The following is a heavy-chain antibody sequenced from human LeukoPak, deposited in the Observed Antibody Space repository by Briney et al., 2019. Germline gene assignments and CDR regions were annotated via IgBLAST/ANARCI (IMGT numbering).Heavy chain of an antibody. Sequence: GRSLRLSCAASGFIYRNYRMTWVRQAPGKGLEWVANINRDGSERYSVDSVKGRFPISRDDAKSSLYLQMNSLRAEDTAVYYCARRNAMDVWGQGTTVIVFS. V-gene: IGHV3-7*03. CDR3: ARRNAMDV. CDR2: INRDGSER. CDR1: GFIYRNYR. J-gene: IGHJ6*02.